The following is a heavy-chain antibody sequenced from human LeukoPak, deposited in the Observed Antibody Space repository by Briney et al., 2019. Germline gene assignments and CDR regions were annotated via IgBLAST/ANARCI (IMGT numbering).Heavy chain of an antibody. CDR3: AKVPLLWGGDCYCFDY. CDR2: IRYDGSNK. V-gene: IGHV3-30*02. CDR1: GFTFSSYG. J-gene: IGHJ4*02. D-gene: IGHD2-21*02. Sequence: PGGSLRPSCAASGFTFSSYGMHWVRQAPGKGLEWVAFIRYDGSNKYYADSVKGRFTISRDNSKNTLYLQMNSLRAEDTAVYYCAKVPLLWGGDCYCFDYWGQGTLVTVSS.